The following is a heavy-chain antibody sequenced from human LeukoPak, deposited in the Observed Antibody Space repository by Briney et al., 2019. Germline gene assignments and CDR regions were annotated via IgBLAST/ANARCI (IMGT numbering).Heavy chain of an antibody. CDR2: INSDGINT. Sequence: GGSLRLSCAASGFTFSNYWMHWVRQAPGKGLVWVSRINSDGINTSYADSVKGRFTISRDNAKNTLNLQMNSLRAEDTAVYYCAKDNPELLLWFGDLSGFDYWGQGTLVTVSS. CDR3: AKDNPELLLWFGDLSGFDY. CDR1: GFTFSNYW. D-gene: IGHD3-10*01. V-gene: IGHV3-74*01. J-gene: IGHJ4*02.